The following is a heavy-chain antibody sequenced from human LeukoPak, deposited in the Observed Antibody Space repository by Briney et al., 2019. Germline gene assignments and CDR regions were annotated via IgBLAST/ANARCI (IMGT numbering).Heavy chain of an antibody. CDR2: ISWIGATI. D-gene: IGHD3-16*01. J-gene: IGHJ6*02. V-gene: IGHV3-9*01. Sequence: GGSLRLSCIGFGFKLGDYAMHWVRQSLGKGLEWVSGISWIGATIDYADSLRGRFTISRDNAKNSLYLQMSDLRSESTAVYYCARGGGLDVWGQGATVTVSS. CDR3: ARGGGLDV. CDR1: GFKLGDYA.